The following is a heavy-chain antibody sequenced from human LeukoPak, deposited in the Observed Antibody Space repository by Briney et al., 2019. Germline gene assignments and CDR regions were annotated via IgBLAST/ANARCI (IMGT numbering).Heavy chain of an antibody. CDR1: GGSFSGYY. Sequence: PPETPSLSCAVSGGSFSGYYWSWIRQPPGKGLEWIGEINHSGNTNYNPSLKSLVTISVDTSNNQFSLKLSSVTAADTAVYYCARDGDMLSTIFDFRGMATRGTVSS. CDR3: ARDGDMLSTIFDF. CDR2: INHSGNT. V-gene: IGHV4-34*01. J-gene: IGHJ4*02. D-gene: IGHD5/OR15-5a*01.